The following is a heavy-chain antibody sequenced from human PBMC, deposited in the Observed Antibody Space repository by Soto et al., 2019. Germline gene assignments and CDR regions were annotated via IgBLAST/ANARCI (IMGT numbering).Heavy chain of an antibody. V-gene: IGHV3-49*05. Sequence: EVQLVESGGDLVKPGRSLRLSCTTSGFTFGDYAMGWFRQAPGKGLEWVSFIRAKAYGGATAYAASVKGRFTISRDDSKSIAYLQMDSLITEDTGMYYCAKDVITRVAGFDSWGQGTLVSVSS. D-gene: IGHD6-19*01. CDR3: AKDVITRVAGFDS. CDR2: IRAKAYGGAT. CDR1: GFTFGDYA. J-gene: IGHJ4*02.